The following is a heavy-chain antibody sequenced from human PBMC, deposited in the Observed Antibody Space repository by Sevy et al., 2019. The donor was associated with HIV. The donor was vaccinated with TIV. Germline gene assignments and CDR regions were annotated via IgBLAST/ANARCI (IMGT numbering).Heavy chain of an antibody. V-gene: IGHV3-7*01. J-gene: IGHJ4*02. D-gene: IGHD6-19*01. Sequence: GGSLRLSCAASGFTFSSYWMSWVRQAPKKGLEWVANIKQDGSEKYYVDSVKGRVTSSRDNAKNSLYLQMNSLRAEDTAVYYCARDSRIAVAAVNNWGQGTLVTVSS. CDR3: ARDSRIAVAAVNN. CDR2: IKQDGSEK. CDR1: GFTFSSYW.